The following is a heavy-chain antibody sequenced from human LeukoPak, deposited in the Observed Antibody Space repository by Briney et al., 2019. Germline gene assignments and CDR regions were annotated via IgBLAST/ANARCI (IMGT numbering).Heavy chain of an antibody. CDR2: ISGGSSRT. V-gene: IGHV3-23*01. D-gene: IGHD3-10*01. J-gene: IGHJ5*01. CDR3: AKGPSDGWFGWFNS. CDR1: GFTFSTYA. Sequence: GGSLRLSCAATGFTFSTYAMSWVRQAPGKGLEWVSGISGGSSRTYYADSVKGRFTIARDNSKNTLFLQMNSLRAEDTAIYYCAKGPSDGWFGWFNSWGQGTLVTVSS.